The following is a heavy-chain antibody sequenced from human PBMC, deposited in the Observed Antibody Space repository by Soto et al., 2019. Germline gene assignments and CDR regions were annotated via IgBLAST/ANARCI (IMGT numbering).Heavy chain of an antibody. CDR2: SIPIVGTA. J-gene: IGHJ6*02. Sequence: ASVKRSCKASGGSCSSYAISWVRQAPGQGREWRGGSIPIVGTANYAQKFQGRVTITADESTSTAYMELSSLRSEDTAVYYCARVRYSSSTEVYYGMDVWGQGTTVTVSS. CDR1: GGSCSSYA. D-gene: IGHD6-6*01. CDR3: ARVRYSSSTEVYYGMDV. V-gene: IGHV1-69*13.